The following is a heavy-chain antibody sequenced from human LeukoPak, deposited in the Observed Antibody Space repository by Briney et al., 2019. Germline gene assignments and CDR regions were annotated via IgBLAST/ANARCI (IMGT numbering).Heavy chain of an antibody. CDR1: GYTFTSYD. D-gene: IGHD6-19*01. CDR2: MNPNSGNT. Sequence: GASVKVSCKASGYTFTSYDINWVRQATGQGLEWMGWMNPNSGNTGYAQKFQGRVTMTRNTSISTAYMELSSLRSEDTAVYYCARGVRSSGWYWIRGMDVWGQGTTVTVSS. CDR3: ARGVRSSGWYWIRGMDV. J-gene: IGHJ6*02. V-gene: IGHV1-8*01.